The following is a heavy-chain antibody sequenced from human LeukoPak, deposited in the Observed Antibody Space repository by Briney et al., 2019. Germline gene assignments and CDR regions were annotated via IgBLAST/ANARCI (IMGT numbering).Heavy chain of an antibody. CDR1: GFTFSSYS. CDR3: AREGYSYGLMAVDV. CDR2: ISSSSSTI. Sequence: GGSLRLSCAASGFTFSSYSMNWVRQAPGKGLEWVSYISSSSSTIYYADSVKGRFTISRDNAKNSLYLQMNSLRAEDTAVYYCAREGYSYGLMAVDVWGKGTTVTVPS. V-gene: IGHV3-48*01. J-gene: IGHJ6*04. D-gene: IGHD5-18*01.